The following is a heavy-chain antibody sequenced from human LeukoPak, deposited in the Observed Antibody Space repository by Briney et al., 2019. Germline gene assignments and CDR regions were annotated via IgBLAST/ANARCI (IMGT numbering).Heavy chain of an antibody. D-gene: IGHD3-10*01. V-gene: IGHV3-30*02. Sequence: GGSLRLSCAASGFTFSSYGMHWVRQAPGKGLEWVAFIRYDGSNKYYADSVKGRFTISRDNSKNSLYLQMNSLRTEDTALYYCAKDIKLRDPNWFDPWGQGTLVTVSS. CDR2: IRYDGSNK. J-gene: IGHJ5*02. CDR1: GFTFSSYG. CDR3: AKDIKLRDPNWFDP.